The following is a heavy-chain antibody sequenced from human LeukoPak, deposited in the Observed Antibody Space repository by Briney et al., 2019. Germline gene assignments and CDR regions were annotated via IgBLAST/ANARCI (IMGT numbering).Heavy chain of an antibody. V-gene: IGHV3-33*06. Sequence: GGSRRLSCAASGFTFSSYGMHWVRQAPGKGLEWVAVIWYDGSNKYYAESVRGRFTISRDNSKNTLYLQMNSLRAEDTAVYYCANNFDYWGQGTLVTVSS. CDR3: ANNFDY. J-gene: IGHJ4*02. CDR2: IWYDGSNK. CDR1: GFTFSSYG.